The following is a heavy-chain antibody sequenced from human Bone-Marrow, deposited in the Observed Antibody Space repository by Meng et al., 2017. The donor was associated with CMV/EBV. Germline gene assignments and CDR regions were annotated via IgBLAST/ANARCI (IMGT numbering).Heavy chain of an antibody. J-gene: IGHJ5*02. CDR3: ARGYCTTTSCHPEGWFDP. CDR2: INPNSGGA. V-gene: IGHV1-2*02. D-gene: IGHD2-2*01. CDR1: GYTFTDYH. Sequence: ASVKVSCKASGYTFTDYHLHWVRQAPGQGLEWMGYINPNSGGANYAQMFQGRVTLTRDTSITTAYMDLITLSSDDTALYYRARGYCTTTSCHPEGWFDPWGQGTRVTVSS.